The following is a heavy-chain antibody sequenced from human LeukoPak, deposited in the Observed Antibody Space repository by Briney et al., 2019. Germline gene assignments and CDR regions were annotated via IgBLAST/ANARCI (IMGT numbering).Heavy chain of an antibody. J-gene: IGHJ4*02. CDR2: IYYSGST. D-gene: IGHD6-19*01. CDR1: GGSISAYY. V-gene: IGHV4-59*12. Sequence: PSETLSLTCNVSGGSISAYYWSWIRQPPGKGLEWIGYIYYSGSTNDKPSLKSRVTMSVDMSKRQISLKLSSVTAADTAVYYCARDGGFGYSSGWYDYWGQGTLVTVSS. CDR3: ARDGGFGYSSGWYDY.